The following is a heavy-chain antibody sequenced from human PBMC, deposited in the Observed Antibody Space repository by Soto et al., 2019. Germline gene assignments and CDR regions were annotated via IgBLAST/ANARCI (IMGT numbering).Heavy chain of an antibody. CDR2: IDTSGTKI. V-gene: IGHV3-11*01. CDR3: ASHYDMWSGYLSPVDY. D-gene: IGHD3-3*01. CDR1: GYTFSDYD. J-gene: IGHJ4*02. Sequence: GGSLRLSCAASGYTFSDYDMSWIRQAPGKGLEWISYIDTSGTKIYYADSVKGRFTITRDNAKNSLYLEMNSLRDEDTAVYYCASHYDMWSGYLSPVDYWGQGTLVTVSS.